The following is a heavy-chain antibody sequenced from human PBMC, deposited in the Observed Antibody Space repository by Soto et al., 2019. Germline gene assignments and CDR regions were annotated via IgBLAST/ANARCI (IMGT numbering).Heavy chain of an antibody. D-gene: IGHD1-26*01. CDR3: ARSSVGATSFDY. V-gene: IGHV4-59*01. J-gene: IGHJ4*02. CDR1: GGSISSYY. CDR2: IYSSGTT. Sequence: PSETLSLTCTVSGGSISSYYWSWIRQPPGKGLEWIGYIYSSGTTNYNPSLKRRVTISVDTSKNQFSLKLTSVTAADTAVYYCARSSVGATSFDYWGPGTLVTVSS.